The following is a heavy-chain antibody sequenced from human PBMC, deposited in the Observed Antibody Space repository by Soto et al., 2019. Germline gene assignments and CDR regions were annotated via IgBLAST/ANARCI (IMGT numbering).Heavy chain of an antibody. D-gene: IGHD3-22*01. J-gene: IGHJ3*01. V-gene: IGHV5-51*01. CDR1: GYTFTSYW. Sequence: PGDSLKISCKGSGYTFTSYWIGWVRQMPGKGLEWMGVIYPGDSRTRYSPPFQGQVTISADKSISTAYLQWSSLKASDTAMYYCARHVGYDSSDYRPFEFWGQGTIVTVSS. CDR3: ARHVGYDSSDYRPFEF. CDR2: IYPGDSRT.